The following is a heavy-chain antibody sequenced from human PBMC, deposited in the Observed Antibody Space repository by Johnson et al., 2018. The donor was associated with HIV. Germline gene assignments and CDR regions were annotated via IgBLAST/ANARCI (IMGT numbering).Heavy chain of an antibody. V-gene: IGHV3-30-3*01. CDR3: ARLPSGYSRDGFNI. CDR1: GFTFSSYA. J-gene: IGHJ3*02. CDR2: ISFDGYNK. Sequence: QVQLVESGGGVVQPGRSLRLSCAASGFTFSSYAMHWVRQAPGKGLEWVAVISFDGYNKYYADSVKGRFTISRDSSEKTRYLQMNSLRPEDTAVYYCARLPSGYSRDGFNIWGQGTMVTVSS. D-gene: IGHD5-18*01.